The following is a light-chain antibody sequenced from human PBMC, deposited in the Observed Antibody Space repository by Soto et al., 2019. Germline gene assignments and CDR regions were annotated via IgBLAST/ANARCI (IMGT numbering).Light chain of an antibody. CDR1: QRVSSRN. J-gene: IGKJ2*01. V-gene: IGKV3-20*01. Sequence: EIVSTQSPGTLSLSPRERATLSCRASQRVSSRNLAWYQQKPGQAPRLLIYDASSRATGIPDRFSGSGSVTEFTLTINRLEPEDFAVYFCQQYSDLPYTFGQGTKLEVK. CDR2: DAS. CDR3: QQYSDLPYT.